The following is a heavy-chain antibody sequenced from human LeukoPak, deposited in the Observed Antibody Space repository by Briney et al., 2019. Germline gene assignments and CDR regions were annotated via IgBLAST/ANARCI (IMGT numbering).Heavy chain of an antibody. CDR1: GFTFSSYA. J-gene: IGHJ4*02. D-gene: IGHD6-19*01. Sequence: GGSLRLSCAASGFTFSSYAMNWVRQAPGKGLEWVSAIGASASSTYYADSVKGRFTISRDNSKNTLYLHMNSLRAEDTAVYYCARGSGWYLVYWGQGTLVTVSS. V-gene: IGHV3-23*01. CDR3: ARGSGWYLVY. CDR2: IGASASST.